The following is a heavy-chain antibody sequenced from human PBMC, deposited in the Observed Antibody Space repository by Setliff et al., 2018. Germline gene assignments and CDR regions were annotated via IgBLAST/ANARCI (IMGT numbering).Heavy chain of an antibody. CDR1: GFTFSNYA. CDR2: IYSGGSRT. J-gene: IGHJ4*02. D-gene: IGHD3-16*01. CDR3: ARSINGYQQRYDF. V-gene: IGHV3-23*03. Sequence: PGGSLRLSCEASGFTFSNYAMGWVRQAPGKGLEWVSVIYSGGSRTYSADSVKGRFTIFRDNGKNSLFLQMNSVRAEDTAVYYCARSINGYQQRYDFWGQGALVTVSS.